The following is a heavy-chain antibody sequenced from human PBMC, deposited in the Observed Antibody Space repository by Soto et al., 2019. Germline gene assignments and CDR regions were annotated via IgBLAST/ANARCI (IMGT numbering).Heavy chain of an antibody. CDR1: GGSISGSY. CDR2: VYYTGST. V-gene: IGHV4-59*01. D-gene: IGHD2-8*02. J-gene: IGHJ4*02. CDR3: ARSVAVTGAHIEY. Sequence: SETLSLTCSVSGGSISGSYWSWIRQAPGKGLEWLGYVYYTGSTNYSPSLRSRVSISVDTSKNEFSLRLSSVTAADTAVYFCARSVAVTGAHIEYWGQGTQVTVSS.